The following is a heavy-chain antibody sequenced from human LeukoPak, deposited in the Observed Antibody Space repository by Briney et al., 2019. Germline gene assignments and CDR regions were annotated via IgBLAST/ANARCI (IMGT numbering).Heavy chain of an antibody. CDR1: GYTFTSYA. Sequence: SVKVSCKASGYTFTSYAISWVRQAPGQGLEWMGGIIPIFGTADYAQKFQGRVTITADESTSTAYMELNSLRSEDTAVYYCARDPSMIRGENTPYFDYWGQGTLVTVSS. CDR2: IIPIFGTA. D-gene: IGHD3-10*01. V-gene: IGHV1-69*13. CDR3: ARDPSMIRGENTPYFDY. J-gene: IGHJ4*02.